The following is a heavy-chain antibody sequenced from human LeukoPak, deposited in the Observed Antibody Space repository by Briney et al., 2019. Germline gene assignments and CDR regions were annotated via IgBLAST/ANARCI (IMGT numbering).Heavy chain of an antibody. D-gene: IGHD2-15*01. J-gene: IGHJ3*02. Sequence: SETLSLTCTVSGGSISSFYWSWIRQPPGKGLEWIGYIYNSESTNYNPSLKSGVTISVDTSKNQFSLMLTSVAASDTAMYYCARHCSGGTCPLSFDAFDIWGQGTMVTVSS. CDR2: IYNSEST. V-gene: IGHV4-59*08. CDR1: GGSISSFY. CDR3: ARHCSGGTCPLSFDAFDI.